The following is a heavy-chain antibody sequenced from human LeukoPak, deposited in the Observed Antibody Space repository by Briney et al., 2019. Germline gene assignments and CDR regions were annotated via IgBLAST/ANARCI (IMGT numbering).Heavy chain of an antibody. CDR3: IVVVEPPDSDGFDV. J-gene: IGHJ3*01. Sequence: PGGSLRLSCAASGFTFGNSWVHWVRQAPGKGLVWVSLINADGSTTSYADSAKGRFTISRDNARNTLSLEMNSLTIEDTAVYYCIVVVEPPDSDGFDVWGQGTMITVSS. V-gene: IGHV3-74*01. CDR2: INADGSTT. D-gene: IGHD1-14*01. CDR1: GFTFGNSW.